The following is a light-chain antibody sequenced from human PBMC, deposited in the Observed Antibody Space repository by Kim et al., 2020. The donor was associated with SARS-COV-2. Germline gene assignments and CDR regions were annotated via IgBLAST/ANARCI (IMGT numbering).Light chain of an antibody. CDR1: HSIDKW. CDR3: QQYTTWT. CDR2: DAS. V-gene: IGKV1-5*01. Sequence: RSASVGDRVTISCRASHSIDKWLAWYRQKPGKAPELLIYDASTLESGVPSRFSGNGYGTEFTLTISSLQHDDFATYYCQQYTTWTFGQGTKVDIK. J-gene: IGKJ1*01.